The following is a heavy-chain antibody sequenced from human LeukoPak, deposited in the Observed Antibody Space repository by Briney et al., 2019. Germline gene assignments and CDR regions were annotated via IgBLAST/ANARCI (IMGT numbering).Heavy chain of an antibody. V-gene: IGHV3-30*03. CDR2: ISYNGDAQ. CDR3: ARDSSPHYFGSGRPTDS. Sequence: PGRSLRLSCAASGFTFSSYGMHWVRQAPGKGLEWVAVISYNGDAQQSADSVKGRFIISRDNSKNTLFLEMNSLRPEDTGTYYCARDSSPHYFGSGRPTDSWGQGTLVIVSS. CDR1: GFTFSSYG. D-gene: IGHD3-10*01. J-gene: IGHJ4*02.